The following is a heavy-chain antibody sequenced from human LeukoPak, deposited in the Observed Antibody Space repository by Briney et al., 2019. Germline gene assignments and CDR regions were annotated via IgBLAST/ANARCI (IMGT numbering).Heavy chain of an antibody. CDR2: IYYSGST. J-gene: IGHJ5*02. V-gene: IGHV4-59*01. CDR3: ARDRGYYGSGSYTSNNWFDP. Sequence: SETLSLTCTVSGGSISSYYWSWIRQPPGKGLEWIGYIYYSGSTNYNPSLKSRVTISVDTSKNQFSLKLSSVTAADTAVYYCARDRGYYGSGSYTSNNWFDPWGQGTLVTVSS. D-gene: IGHD3-10*01. CDR1: GGSISSYY.